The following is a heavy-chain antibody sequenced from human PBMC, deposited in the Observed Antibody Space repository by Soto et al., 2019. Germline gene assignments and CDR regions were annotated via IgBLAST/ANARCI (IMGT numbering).Heavy chain of an antibody. CDR2: ISHDGSNA. D-gene: IGHD6-19*01. J-gene: IGHJ4*02. Sequence: QVQLVESGGGVAQPGKSLRLSCAAAGFIFRSYGVHWVRQAPGKGLEWVAVISHDGSNAYYADAVNGRFTISRDNANNTVYLQMNSLRAEETAVYYCAKQGIEVAGTDYFDYWGQGALVTVAS. CDR3: AKQGIEVAGTDYFDY. CDR1: GFIFRSYG. V-gene: IGHV3-30*18.